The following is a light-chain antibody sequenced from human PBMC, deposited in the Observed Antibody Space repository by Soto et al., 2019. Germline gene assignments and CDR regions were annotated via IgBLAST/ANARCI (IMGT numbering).Light chain of an antibody. Sequence: QSALAQPPSASGSPGQSVTISCTGSGSDIGAYNYVSWYQQHPGNAPKLIIYDVTNRPSGVSNRFSGSKSGDTASLTISGLLAEDEADYYCSSYTSSTTLSIFGGGTKLTVL. CDR3: SSYTSSTTLSI. CDR1: GSDIGAYNY. CDR2: DVT. J-gene: IGLJ2*01. V-gene: IGLV2-14*01.